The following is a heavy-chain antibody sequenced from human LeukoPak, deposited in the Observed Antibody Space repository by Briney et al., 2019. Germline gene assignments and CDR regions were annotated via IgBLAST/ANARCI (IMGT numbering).Heavy chain of an antibody. CDR2: IKSKIDGGTI. V-gene: IGHV3-15*01. D-gene: IGHD6-25*01. J-gene: IGHJ4*02. Sequence: GGSLRLSCVASGFTVSDAWMSWVRQAPGKGLEWVGRIKSKIDGGTIDYGAPVKGRFTISRDDSRNTLYLQMNSLKTEDTAVYCCTTRRQDGCWGQGTLVTVS. CDR3: TTRRQDGC. CDR1: GFTVSDAW.